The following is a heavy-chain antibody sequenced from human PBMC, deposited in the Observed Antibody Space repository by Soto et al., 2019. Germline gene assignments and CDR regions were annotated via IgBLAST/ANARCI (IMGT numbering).Heavy chain of an antibody. CDR1: GFSLSTSGVG. J-gene: IGHJ4*02. V-gene: IGHV2-5*02. CDR3: AHLRVDRTMAFIVFDY. CDR2: IYWDDDK. D-gene: IGHD5-18*01. Sequence: QITLKESGRTLVKPTQTLTLTCTFSGFSLSTSGVGVGWIRQPPGKALEWLALIYWDDDKRYSPSLKSRLTITKDTSKNQVVLTMTNMDPVDTATYYCAHLRVDRTMAFIVFDYWGQGTLVTVSS.